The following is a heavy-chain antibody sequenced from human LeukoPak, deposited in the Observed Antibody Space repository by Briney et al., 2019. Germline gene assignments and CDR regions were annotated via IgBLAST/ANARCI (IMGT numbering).Heavy chain of an antibody. V-gene: IGHV3-48*01. J-gene: IGHJ6*03. CDR1: GFSFSEYS. CDR3: ARDLTSAYWSPGGYYYYMDV. Sequence: GGSLRLSCVGSGFSFSEYSMNWVRQSPGKGLEWISYITSRSAFTYFAGSVKGRFTISRDDARNLVYLHLNALRVDDTAVYYCARDLTSAYWSPGGYYYYMDVWGKGTAVTVSS. D-gene: IGHD3-16*01. CDR2: ITSRSAFT.